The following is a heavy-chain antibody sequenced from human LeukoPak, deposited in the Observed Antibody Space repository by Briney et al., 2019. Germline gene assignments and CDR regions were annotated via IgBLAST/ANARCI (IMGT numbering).Heavy chain of an antibody. CDR2: INPNSGGT. CDR3: AKGPYYDSRRFDY. V-gene: IGHV1-2*02. CDR1: GYTFTGYY. D-gene: IGHD3-22*01. Sequence: ASVKVSCKASGYTFTGYYMHWVRQAHGQGLEWMGWINPNSGGTNYAQKFQGRVTMTRDTSISTAYMELSRLRSDDTAVYYCAKGPYYDSRRFDYWGQGTLVTVSS. J-gene: IGHJ4*02.